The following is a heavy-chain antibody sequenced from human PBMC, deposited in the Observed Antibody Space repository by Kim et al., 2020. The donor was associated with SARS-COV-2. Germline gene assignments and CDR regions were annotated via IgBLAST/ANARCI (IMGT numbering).Heavy chain of an antibody. J-gene: IGHJ4*02. CDR3: ARGRDSSSPIDY. Sequence: SVKVSCKASGGTFSSYAISWVRQAPGQGLEWMGGIIPIFGTANYAQKFQGRVTITADESTSTAYMELSSLRSEDTAVYYCARGRDSSSPIDYWGQGTLVTVSS. D-gene: IGHD6-13*01. V-gene: IGHV1-69*13. CDR2: IIPIFGTA. CDR1: GGTFSSYA.